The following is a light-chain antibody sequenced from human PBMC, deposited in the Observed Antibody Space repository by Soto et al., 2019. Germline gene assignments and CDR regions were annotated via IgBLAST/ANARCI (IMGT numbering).Light chain of an antibody. CDR2: DVS. V-gene: IGKV3-15*01. CDR3: QQYIYWPRT. CDR1: QGVSSS. J-gene: IGKJ1*01. Sequence: EIVMTQSPATLSVSPGERATLSCRASQGVSSSLAWYQQTAGQAPRLLIYDVSTSATGIPARFSGSGSGTELTLTISSLQSEDFAVYYCQQYIYWPRTFGQGTRVEI.